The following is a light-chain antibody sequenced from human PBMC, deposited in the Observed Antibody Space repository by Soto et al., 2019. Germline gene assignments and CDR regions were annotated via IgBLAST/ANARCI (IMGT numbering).Light chain of an antibody. V-gene: IGLV2-23*01. CDR1: GSDVGIYNP. Sequence: QSVLTQPASVSGSPGQSITISCTGTGSDVGIYNPVSWYRHHPGKVPKAIIYEGSKRPSGVSDRFSGSRSGNTASLTISGLLAEDEADYYCCSYAGSSWVFGGGTKLTVL. CDR3: CSYAGSSWV. CDR2: EGS. J-gene: IGLJ3*02.